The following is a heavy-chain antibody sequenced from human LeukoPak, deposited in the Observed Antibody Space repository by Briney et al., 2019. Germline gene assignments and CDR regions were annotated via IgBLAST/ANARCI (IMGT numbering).Heavy chain of an antibody. V-gene: IGHV1-2*02. J-gene: IGHJ4*02. D-gene: IGHD2-15*01. Sequence: ASVKVPCKASGYTFTGYYMHWVRQAPGQGLEWMGWINPNSGGTNYAQKFQGRVTMTRDTSISTAYMELSRLRSDDTAVYYCARVRYCSGGSCYRGYFDYWGQGTLVTVSS. CDR1: GYTFTGYY. CDR2: INPNSGGT. CDR3: ARVRYCSGGSCYRGYFDY.